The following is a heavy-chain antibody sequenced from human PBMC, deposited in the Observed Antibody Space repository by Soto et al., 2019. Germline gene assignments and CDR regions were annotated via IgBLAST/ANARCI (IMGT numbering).Heavy chain of an antibody. J-gene: IGHJ4*02. CDR2: IYSGGSA. CDR3: TRGGDAYKNGH. CDR1: GASISPGSYY. Sequence: PSETLSLTCTVSGASISPGSYYWAWIRQPPGQGLEWIGTIYSGGSAYYNPSLNSRVTMSVDTSKNQFSLKLTSVNAADTAVYYCTRGGDAYKNGHWGQGTLVTVSS. V-gene: IGHV4-39*07. D-gene: IGHD2-21*01.